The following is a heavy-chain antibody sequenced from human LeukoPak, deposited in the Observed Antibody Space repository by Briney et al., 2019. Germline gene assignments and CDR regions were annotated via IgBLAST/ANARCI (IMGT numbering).Heavy chain of an antibody. V-gene: IGHV1-2*02. CDR1: GYTFTGYY. CDR3: ARARITMVRGVFHWFDP. Sequence: ASVKVSCKASGYTFTGYYMHWVRQAPGQGLEWMGWINPNSGGTNYAQKFQGRVTMTRDTSISTAYMELSRLRSDDTAVYYRARARITMVRGVFHWFDPWGQGTLVTVSS. J-gene: IGHJ5*02. D-gene: IGHD3-10*01. CDR2: INPNSGGT.